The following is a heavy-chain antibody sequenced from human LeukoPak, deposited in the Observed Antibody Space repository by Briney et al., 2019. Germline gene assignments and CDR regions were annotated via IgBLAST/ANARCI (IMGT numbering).Heavy chain of an antibody. V-gene: IGHV3-74*01. CDR2: IDNDGSDR. CDR3: ARGGYHHGFDI. CDR1: GFTFNTYW. D-gene: IGHD2-15*01. Sequence: GRSLRLSCGASGFTFNTYWLHWVLQAPGKGLVWVSRIDNDGSDRIYADSAKGRFTISRDNAKSTLYLQMNSLKAEDTAVYYCARGGYHHGFDIWGQGTKVTVSS. J-gene: IGHJ3*02.